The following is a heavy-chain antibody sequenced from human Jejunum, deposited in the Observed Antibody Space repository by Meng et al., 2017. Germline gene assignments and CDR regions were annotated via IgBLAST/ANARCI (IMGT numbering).Heavy chain of an antibody. CDR3: AREKKDTTMVTIHYYLDL. D-gene: IGHD5-18*01. CDR2: INPTVGST. CDR1: GHTFTDYY. Sequence: ASVKVSCKASGHTFTDYYVHWVRQAPGQGLQWMGIINPTVGSTSYAQKFQGRVTMTSDTSTSTVYMELGSLRPEDTGIYFCAREKKDTTMVTIHYYLDLWGQGTLVTVSS. J-gene: IGHJ4*02. V-gene: IGHV1-46*01.